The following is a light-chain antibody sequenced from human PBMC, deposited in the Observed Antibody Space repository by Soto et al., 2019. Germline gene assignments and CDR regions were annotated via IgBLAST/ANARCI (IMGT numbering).Light chain of an antibody. J-gene: IGKJ5*01. CDR1: QSVSSR. V-gene: IGKV3-15*01. CDR2: GAS. CDR3: QQVNDYPIT. Sequence: DIVMTQSPATLSVSPGERVTLSCRASQSVSSRLAWYHQKPGQSPRLLIYGASTRATGIPARFSGSGSGTEFTLTISSLQPEDFATYHCQQVNDYPITFGQGTRLEIK.